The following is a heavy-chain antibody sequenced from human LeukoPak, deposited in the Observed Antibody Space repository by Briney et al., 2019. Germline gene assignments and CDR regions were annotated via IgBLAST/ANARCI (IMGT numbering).Heavy chain of an antibody. CDR3: ASLYYYYGMDV. V-gene: IGHV4-59*01. CDR1: GGSISSYY. J-gene: IGHJ6*02. CDR2: IYYSGST. Sequence: SQTLSLTCTVSGGSISSYYWSWIRQPPGKGLEWIGYIYYSGSTNYNPSLKSRVTISVDTSKNQFSLKLSSVTAADTAVYYCASLYYYYGMDVWGQGTTVTVSS.